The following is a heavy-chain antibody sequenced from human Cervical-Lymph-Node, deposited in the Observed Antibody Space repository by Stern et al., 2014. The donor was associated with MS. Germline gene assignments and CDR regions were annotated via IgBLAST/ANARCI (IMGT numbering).Heavy chain of an antibody. Sequence: VQLVQSGAEVKKPGSSMMVSCEASGGTFSAMEISWVRQAPGQGLEWLGGIATWFGTTNYAPKVQGRVTIVADESTNTVNMELTSLRSVDTAVYYCVRDQGGIAASWGQGTLVIVSS. CDR3: VRDQGGIAAS. CDR2: IATWFGTT. D-gene: IGHD6-13*01. V-gene: IGHV1-69*01. J-gene: IGHJ5*02. CDR1: GGTFSAME.